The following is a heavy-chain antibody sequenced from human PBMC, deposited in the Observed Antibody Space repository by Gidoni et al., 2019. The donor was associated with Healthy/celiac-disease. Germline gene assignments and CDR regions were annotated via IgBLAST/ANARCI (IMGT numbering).Heavy chain of an antibody. CDR1: GGAFSGYY. CDR2: INHSGST. CDR3: ARGSLVGCSGGSCYNTRSYYGMDV. D-gene: IGHD2-15*01. J-gene: IGHJ6*02. Sequence: QVQLQQWGAGLLKPSETLSLTCAVYGGAFSGYYWRWIRQPPGKGLEWIGEINHSGSTNYNPSLKSRVTISVDTSKNQFSLKLSSVTAADTAVYYCARGSLVGCSGGSCYNTRSYYGMDVWGQGTTVTVSS. V-gene: IGHV4-34*01.